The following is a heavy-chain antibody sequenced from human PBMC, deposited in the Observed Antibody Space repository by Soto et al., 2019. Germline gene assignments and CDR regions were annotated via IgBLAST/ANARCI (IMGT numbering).Heavy chain of an antibody. J-gene: IGHJ1*01. Sequence: PSETLSLTCAVSGGSISSGGYSWSWIRQPPGKGLEWIGYIYHSGSTYYNPSLKSRVTISVDRSKNQFSLKLSSVTAADTAVYYCARASGSSGYYRTEYFQHWGQGTLVTVSS. D-gene: IGHD3-22*01. V-gene: IGHV4-30-2*01. CDR1: GGSISSGGYS. CDR3: ARASGSSGYYRTEYFQH. CDR2: IYHSGST.